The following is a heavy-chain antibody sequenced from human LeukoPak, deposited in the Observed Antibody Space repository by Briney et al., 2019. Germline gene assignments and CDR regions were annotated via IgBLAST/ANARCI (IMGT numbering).Heavy chain of an antibody. J-gene: IGHJ4*02. Sequence: GGSLRLSCAASGFTFSNYGIHWVRQAPGKGLEWVAVIWSDGINKYYVDSVKGRFTISRDNYKNTLYLQMNSLRADDTAVYYCARSTYSSSSYYFDYWGQGSLVTVSS. CDR3: ARSTYSSSSYYFDY. V-gene: IGHV3-33*01. D-gene: IGHD6-13*01. CDR1: GFTFSNYG. CDR2: IWSDGINK.